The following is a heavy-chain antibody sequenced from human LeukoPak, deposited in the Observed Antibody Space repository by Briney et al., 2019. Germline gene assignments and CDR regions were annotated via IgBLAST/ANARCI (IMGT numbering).Heavy chain of an antibody. CDR1: GFSFSSFW. V-gene: IGHV3-7*01. Sequence: PGGSPRLSCVASGFSFSSFWMTWVRQAPGKGLEWVANINQEGSEKNYADSVKGRFIISRDNAKNSVYLQLNSLTAEDTAVYYCARDGGVTGYDLLDYWGQGTLVTVSS. CDR3: ARDGGVTGYDLLDY. CDR2: INQEGSEK. J-gene: IGHJ4*02. D-gene: IGHD5-12*01.